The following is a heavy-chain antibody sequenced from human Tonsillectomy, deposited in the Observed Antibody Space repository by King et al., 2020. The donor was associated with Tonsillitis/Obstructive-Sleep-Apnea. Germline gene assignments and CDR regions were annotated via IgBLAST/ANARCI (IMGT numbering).Heavy chain of an antibody. V-gene: IGHV7-4-1*02. CDR1: GYTFTSYA. Sequence: QLVQSGSELKKPGASVKISCKASGYTFTSYALNWVRQAPGQGLEWMGWINTNTGNPTYAQGFTGRFVFSLDTSVSTAYLQINGLRAEDTAVYFCARDRFFDLLLYTSWFAPWGQGTLVTVSS. J-gene: IGHJ5*02. CDR3: ARDRFFDLLLYTSWFAP. D-gene: IGHD3/OR15-3a*01. CDR2: INTNTGNP.